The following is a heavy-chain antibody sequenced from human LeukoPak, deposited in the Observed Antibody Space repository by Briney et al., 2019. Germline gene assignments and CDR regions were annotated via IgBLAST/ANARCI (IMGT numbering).Heavy chain of an antibody. CDR1: GGSISSGDYY. V-gene: IGHV4-30-4*01. CDR2: IYYSGST. Sequence: SETLSLTCTVSGGSISSGDYYWSWIRQPPGKGLEWIGYIYYSGSTYYNPSLKSRVTISVDTSKNQFSLKLSSVTAADTAVYYCARIGGITKVRGVPGYYFDYWGQGTLVTVSS. D-gene: IGHD3-10*01. CDR3: ARIGGITKVRGVPGYYFDY. J-gene: IGHJ4*02.